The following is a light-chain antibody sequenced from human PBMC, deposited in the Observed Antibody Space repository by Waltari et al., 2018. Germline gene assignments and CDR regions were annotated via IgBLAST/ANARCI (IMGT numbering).Light chain of an antibody. V-gene: IGKV3-20*01. CDR1: QSVSRT. CDR2: DAS. J-gene: IGKJ1*01. CDR3: QKYGTLPAT. Sequence: EIVLTQSPGTLSLSPGERATLSCSASQSVSRTLAWYQQKPVQAPRLLIYDASRRATGIPDRFSGSGSGTDFSLTISRLEPEDFAVYYCQKYGTLPATFGQGTKVEIK.